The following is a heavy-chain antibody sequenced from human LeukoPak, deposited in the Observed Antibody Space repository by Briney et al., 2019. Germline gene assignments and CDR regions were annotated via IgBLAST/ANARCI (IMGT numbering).Heavy chain of an antibody. Sequence: SQTLSLTCAVSGGSSRSGDYFWSWIRQPPGKGLQWIAHIHYSGNTYYNPSLKSRVSISVDTSKNQFSLQLSSVTAADTAVYYCARENNDYGGKKAFDYWGQGTLVTVSS. V-gene: IGHV4-30-4*01. D-gene: IGHD4-23*01. CDR3: ARENNDYGGKKAFDY. J-gene: IGHJ4*02. CDR1: GGSSRSGDYF. CDR2: IHYSGNT.